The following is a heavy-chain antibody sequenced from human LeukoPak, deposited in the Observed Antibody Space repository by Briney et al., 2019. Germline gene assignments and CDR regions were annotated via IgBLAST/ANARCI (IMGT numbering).Heavy chain of an antibody. CDR2: TYYKSKWYH. D-gene: IGHD6-13*01. CDR3: AREGAAYSSSWYPYYYYMDV. V-gene: IGHV6-1*01. J-gene: IGHJ6*03. CDR1: GDSVSSNSAA. Sequence: SQTLSLTCAISGDSVSSNSAAWNWIRQSPSRGLEWLGRTYYKSKWYHDYAVSVKSRITINPDTSKNQFSLQLNSVTPEDTAVYYCAREGAAYSSSWYPYYYYMDVWGKGTTVTVSS.